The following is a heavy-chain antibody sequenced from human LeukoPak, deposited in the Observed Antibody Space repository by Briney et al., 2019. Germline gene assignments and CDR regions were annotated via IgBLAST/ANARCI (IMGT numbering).Heavy chain of an antibody. V-gene: IGHV1-69*04. CDR1: GGTFSSYA. Sequence: GASVKVSCKASGGTFSSYAISWVRQAPGQGLEWMGRIIPILGIANYAQKFQGRVMITADKSTSTAYMELSSLRSEDTAVYYCASDPNAYCGGDCYPGGYFDYWGQGTLDTVSS. J-gene: IGHJ4*02. CDR3: ASDPNAYCGGDCYPGGYFDY. CDR2: IIPILGIA. D-gene: IGHD2-21*02.